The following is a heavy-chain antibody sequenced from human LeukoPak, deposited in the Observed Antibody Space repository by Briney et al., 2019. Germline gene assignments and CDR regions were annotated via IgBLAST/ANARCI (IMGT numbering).Heavy chain of an antibody. CDR1: GGSFSGYY. J-gene: IGHJ2*01. D-gene: IGHD3-10*01. CDR3: ARVKSLPYYYGSGSRWYFDL. Sequence: PSETLSLTCAAYGGSFSGYYWSWIRQPPGKGLEWIGELNHSGSTNYNPSLKSRVTISVDTSKNQFSLKLSSVTAADTAVYYCARVKSLPYYYGSGSRWYFDLWGRGTLVTVSS. V-gene: IGHV4-34*01. CDR2: LNHSGST.